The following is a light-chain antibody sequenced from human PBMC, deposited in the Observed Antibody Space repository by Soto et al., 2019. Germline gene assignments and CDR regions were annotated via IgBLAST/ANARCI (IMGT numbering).Light chain of an antibody. CDR3: QQYYNTPSYT. CDR2: WAS. J-gene: IGKJ2*01. V-gene: IGKV4-1*01. Sequence: DIVMTQSPDSLAVSLGERATINCKSSQSVLYNSNNKNYLAWYQQKPGQPPKLLIYWASTRESGVPDRCSGSGSGPDFTLTISSLQAEDVAVYYCQQYYNTPSYTFGQGTKLEIK. CDR1: QSVLYNSNNKNY.